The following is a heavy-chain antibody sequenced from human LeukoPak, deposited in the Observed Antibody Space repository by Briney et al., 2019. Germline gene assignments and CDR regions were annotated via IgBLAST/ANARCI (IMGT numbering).Heavy chain of an antibody. V-gene: IGHV3-9*01. Sequence: PGRSLRPSCAASGFIFDDYAMYWVRQAPGQGLEWVSGISWNSDSIGYADSVKGRFTISRDNAKNSLYLQVNSLRAEDTALYYCAKGYCSGGTCYSRPYYYYYMDVWGKGTTVTVSS. D-gene: IGHD2-15*01. J-gene: IGHJ6*03. CDR2: ISWNSDSI. CDR3: AKGYCSGGTCYSRPYYYYYMDV. CDR1: GFIFDDYA.